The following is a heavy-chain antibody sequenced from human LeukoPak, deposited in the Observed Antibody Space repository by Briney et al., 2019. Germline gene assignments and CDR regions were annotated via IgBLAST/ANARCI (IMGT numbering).Heavy chain of an antibody. Sequence: GASVKVSCKASGYTFTSYGISWVRQAPGQGLEWMGWISAYNGNTNYAQKLQGRVTMTTDTSTSTAYMELRSLRSDDTAVYYCARDGEGYCSSTSCLKDMDVWGKGTTVTVSS. CDR1: GYTFTSYG. CDR3: ARDGEGYCSSTSCLKDMDV. J-gene: IGHJ6*03. D-gene: IGHD2-2*01. V-gene: IGHV1-18*01. CDR2: ISAYNGNT.